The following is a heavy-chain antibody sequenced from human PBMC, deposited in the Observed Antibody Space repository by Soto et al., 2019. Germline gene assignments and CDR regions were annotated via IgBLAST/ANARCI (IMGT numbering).Heavy chain of an antibody. CDR3: AKDEVRVLLVARDSYGMDV. D-gene: IGHD2-15*01. V-gene: IGHV3-30*18. J-gene: IGHJ6*02. Sequence: QVQLVESGGGVVQPGRSLRLSCEASGFTFSSYGMHWVRQAPGKGLEWVAVISFDGSKTYYADSVKGRFTISRDNSKNTLNLQMNSLRAEDTAVYYGAKDEVRVLLVARDSYGMDVWGQGTTVTVSS. CDR1: GFTFSSYG. CDR2: ISFDGSKT.